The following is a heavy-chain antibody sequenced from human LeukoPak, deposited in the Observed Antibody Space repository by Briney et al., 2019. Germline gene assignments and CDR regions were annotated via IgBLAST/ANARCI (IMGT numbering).Heavy chain of an antibody. J-gene: IGHJ4*02. CDR1: GGTFSSYA. CDR2: IIPIFGTA. D-gene: IGHD4-17*01. CDR3: ARSETRYHDKHDYGDYYFDY. V-gene: IGHV1-69*01. Sequence: SVKVSCKASGGTFSSYAISWVRQAPGQGLEWMGGIIPIFGTANYAQKFPGRVTITADESTSTAYMELSSLRSEDTAVYYCARSETRYHDKHDYGDYYFDYWGQGTLVTVSS.